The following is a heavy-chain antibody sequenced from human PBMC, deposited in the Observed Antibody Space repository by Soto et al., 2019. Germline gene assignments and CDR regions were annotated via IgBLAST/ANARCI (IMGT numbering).Heavy chain of an antibody. D-gene: IGHD2-2*01. Sequence: PGGSLRLSCAASGFTFSSYGIHWVRQAPGKGLEWVALISYDGGNKYYADYVKGRFSISRENSKNTLYLQMNSLRAEDTAVYYCAKVLGYCTSSSCSRDYYYYYGMDVWGQGATVTVSS. V-gene: IGHV3-30*18. CDR1: GFTFSSYG. J-gene: IGHJ6*02. CDR2: ISYDGGNK. CDR3: AKVLGYCTSSSCSRDYYYYYGMDV.